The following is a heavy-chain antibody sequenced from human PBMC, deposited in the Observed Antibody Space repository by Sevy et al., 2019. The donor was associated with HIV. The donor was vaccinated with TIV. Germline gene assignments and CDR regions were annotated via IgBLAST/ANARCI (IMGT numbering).Heavy chain of an antibody. V-gene: IGHV4-38-2*01. D-gene: IGHD3-9*01. J-gene: IGHJ3*02. CDR1: AYSVSSSYS. Sequence: SETLSLTCAVSAYSVSSSYSWGWIRQPPGKVLEWIGNIYQSGNTYYNPSLKSRVTISVDTSNNQFSLRLTSVTAADTAVYYCASFGGLTIISGDVFEIWGQGTMVTVSS. CDR3: ASFGGLTIISGDVFEI. CDR2: IYQSGNT.